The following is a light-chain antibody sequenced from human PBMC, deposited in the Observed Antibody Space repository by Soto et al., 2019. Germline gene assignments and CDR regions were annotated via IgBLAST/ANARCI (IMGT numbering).Light chain of an antibody. V-gene: IGKV3-15*01. CDR2: GAS. CDR3: QEYDNWPPWT. Sequence: EIVMTQSPATLSVSPGERVTLSCRASQSVTSNLAWYQQKPGQAPRLIVYGASTRATGIPARFSGSGSGTGFTLTITSLQSEDFAVYYCQEYDNWPPWTFGQGTKVDIK. CDR1: QSVTSN. J-gene: IGKJ1*01.